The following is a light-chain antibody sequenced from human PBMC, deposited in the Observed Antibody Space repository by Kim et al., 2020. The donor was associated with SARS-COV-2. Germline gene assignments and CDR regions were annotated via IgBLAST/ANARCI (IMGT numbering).Light chain of an antibody. V-gene: IGKV1-27*01. J-gene: IGKJ1*01. Sequence: SASVGDRVTITCRASPDISNSLAWYQQKPGKVPKLLFYAASTLQSGVSSRFGGTGSGTDFTLTISSLQPEDVASYYCQKYYSDPLFGQGTKVDIK. CDR1: PDISNS. CDR3: QKYYSDPL. CDR2: AAS.